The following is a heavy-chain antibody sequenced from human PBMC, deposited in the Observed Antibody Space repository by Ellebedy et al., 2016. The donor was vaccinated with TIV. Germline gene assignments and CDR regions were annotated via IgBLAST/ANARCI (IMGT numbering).Heavy chain of an antibody. CDR2: ISVGGDLT. Sequence: GESLKISCAASGFTFSSFAMMWVRQAPGKGLEWVSAISVGGDLTFYADSVKGRFTISRGNSKNALYLQMNNLRNEDTALYYCARGDYHGSGAHADSWGQGTLVIVSS. CDR1: GFTFSSFA. CDR3: ARGDYHGSGAHADS. J-gene: IGHJ5*01. V-gene: IGHV3-23*01. D-gene: IGHD3-10*01.